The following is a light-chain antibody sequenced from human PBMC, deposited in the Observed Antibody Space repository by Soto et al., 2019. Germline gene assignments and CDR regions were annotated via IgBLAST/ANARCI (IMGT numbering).Light chain of an antibody. CDR1: QSVSGTY. CDR3: QPYGSSRRFT. CDR2: GAS. Sequence: DIVLTQSPGTLSLSPGERATLSCRASQSVSGTYLAWYQQKPGQAPRVLIYGASSRAAGIPDRFSGSGSGTDFTLTISRLEPEDFAVYYCQPYGSSRRFTFGQGTKLEIK. V-gene: IGKV3-20*01. J-gene: IGKJ2*01.